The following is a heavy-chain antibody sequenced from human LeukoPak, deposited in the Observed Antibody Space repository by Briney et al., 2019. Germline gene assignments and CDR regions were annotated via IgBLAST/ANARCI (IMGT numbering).Heavy chain of an antibody. CDR3: ATVADYGGNSKYFDY. D-gene: IGHD4-23*01. CDR1: GGSISSSSYY. V-gene: IGHV4-39*01. J-gene: IGHJ4*02. CDR2: TYYSGST. Sequence: PSETLSLTCTVSGGSISSSSYYWGWIRQPPGKGLEWIASTYYSGSTYYNSSLKGRVTISVDTSKNQFSLKLTTVTAADTAVYYCATVADYGGNSKYFDYWGQGTLVTVSS.